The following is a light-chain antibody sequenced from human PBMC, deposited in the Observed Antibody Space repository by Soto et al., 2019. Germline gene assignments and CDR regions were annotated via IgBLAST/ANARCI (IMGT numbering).Light chain of an antibody. CDR2: EVS. Sequence: QSALTQPASVSGSPGQSITISCTGTSSDVGGYNYVSWFQQHPGKAPKRMIYEVSNRPSGVSNRFSGSKSGNTASLTISGLQAEDEDDYDCSSYRGSSPYLVFGGGTKLTVL. J-gene: IGLJ2*01. CDR3: SSYRGSSPYLV. V-gene: IGLV2-14*01. CDR1: SSDVGGYNY.